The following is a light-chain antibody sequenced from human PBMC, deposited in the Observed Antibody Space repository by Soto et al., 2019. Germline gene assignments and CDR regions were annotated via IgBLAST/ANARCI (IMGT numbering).Light chain of an antibody. Sequence: DSPLTHSPSTLSASVGARVTITCRASPRISSWLARYQQKPAKAPKLPTDDASSLESAVPSRFSSGWSGTEFTLTISILQPDDFAYYCYHHDRSYSTFGQGTKVDIK. CDR2: DAS. CDR3: HHDRSYST. V-gene: IGKV1-5*01. CDR1: PRISSW. J-gene: IGKJ1*01.